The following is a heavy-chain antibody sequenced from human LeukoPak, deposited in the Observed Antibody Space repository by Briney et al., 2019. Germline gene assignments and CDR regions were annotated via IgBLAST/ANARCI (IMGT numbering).Heavy chain of an antibody. D-gene: IGHD4-17*01. Sequence: PSETLSLTCTVSSGSISTSNYYWGWVRQPPGKALEWIGNIFYSGSTYYSPSLKSRVTISIDTSKNQFSLKLSSVTAADTAVYYCARVNGDPFYFDYWGQGTLVTVSS. J-gene: IGHJ4*02. CDR2: IFYSGST. CDR1: SGSISTSNYY. CDR3: ARVNGDPFYFDY. V-gene: IGHV4-39*07.